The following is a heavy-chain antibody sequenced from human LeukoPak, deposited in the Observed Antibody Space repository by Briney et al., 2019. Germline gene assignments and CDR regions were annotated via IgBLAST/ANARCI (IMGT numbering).Heavy chain of an antibody. CDR2: IYHSGST. Sequence: PSETLSLTCAVSGGSISSSNWWSWVRPPPGKGLEWIGEIYHSGSTNYNPSLKSRVTISVDKSKNQFSLKLSSVTAADTAVYYCARVPDYDFWSGYAPSWYFDLWGRGTLVTVSS. J-gene: IGHJ2*01. CDR1: GGSISSSNW. D-gene: IGHD3-3*01. CDR3: ARVPDYDFWSGYAPSWYFDL. V-gene: IGHV4-4*02.